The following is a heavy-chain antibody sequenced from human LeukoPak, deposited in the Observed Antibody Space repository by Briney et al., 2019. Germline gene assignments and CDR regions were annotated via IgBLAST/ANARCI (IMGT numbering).Heavy chain of an antibody. Sequence: PSETLSLTCTVSGGSISSSSYYWGWIRQPPGKGLEWIGSIYYSGSTYYNPSLESRVTISVDTSKNQFSLKLSSVTAADTAVYYCARAAAMVEFDYWGQGTLVTVSS. D-gene: IGHD5-18*01. CDR1: GGSISSSSYY. CDR2: IYYSGST. CDR3: ARAAAMVEFDY. J-gene: IGHJ4*02. V-gene: IGHV4-39*07.